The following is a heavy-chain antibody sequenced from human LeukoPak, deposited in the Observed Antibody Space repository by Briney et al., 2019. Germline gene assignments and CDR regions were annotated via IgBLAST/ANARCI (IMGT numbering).Heavy chain of an antibody. D-gene: IGHD3-16*01. Sequence: GESLKISCKGAGDSFTNYWISWVRQMPGKGVEWMGRIDHSDSYTNYSPSFQGHLTISADKSISTSYLQWSRLKASDTAMYYCARALRITFGGGRGAFDIWGHGTMVTVSS. CDR2: IDHSDSYT. V-gene: IGHV5-10-1*01. CDR1: GDSFTNYW. CDR3: ARALRITFGGGRGAFDI. J-gene: IGHJ3*02.